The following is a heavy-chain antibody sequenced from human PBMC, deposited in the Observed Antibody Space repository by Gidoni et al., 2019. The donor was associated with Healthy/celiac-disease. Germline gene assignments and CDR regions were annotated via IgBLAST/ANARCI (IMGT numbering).Heavy chain of an antibody. CDR3: ARVDYGDYV. V-gene: IGHV4-59*01. Sequence: QVQLQESGPGLVKPSETLSLTCTASGGSISSYYWSWIRQPPGKGLEWIGYIYSSGGTNYNPSLKSRVTISVNTSKNQFSLKLSSVTAADTAVYYCARVDYGDYVWGQGTLVTVSS. D-gene: IGHD4-17*01. CDR1: GGSISSYY. CDR2: IYSSGGT. J-gene: IGHJ4*02.